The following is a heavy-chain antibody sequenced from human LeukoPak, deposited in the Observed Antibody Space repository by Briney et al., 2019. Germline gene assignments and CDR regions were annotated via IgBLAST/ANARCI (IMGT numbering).Heavy chain of an antibody. V-gene: IGHV3-9*01. CDR3: VKDIWAHWGFGPRADYYYGMDV. CDR2: ISWNRGSI. Sequence: GGSLRLSCAASGFTFDDYAMHWVRQAPGKGLEWVSGISWNRGSIGYADSVKGRFTISRDNAKNSLYLQMNSLRAEDTALYYCVKDIWAHWGFGPRADYYYGMDVWGQGTTVTVSS. J-gene: IGHJ6*02. CDR1: GFTFDDYA. D-gene: IGHD3-10*01.